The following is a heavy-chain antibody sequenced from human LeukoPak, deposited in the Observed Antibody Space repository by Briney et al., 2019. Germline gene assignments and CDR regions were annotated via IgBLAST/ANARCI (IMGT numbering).Heavy chain of an antibody. CDR2: ISSSGSYI. D-gene: IGHD4-17*01. J-gene: IGHJ4*02. CDR3: ASGDYGDYGYFDH. CDR1: GFTFSSYR. Sequence: GGSLRLSCAASGFTFSSYRMTWVRQAPGKGLQWVSSISSSGSYIYYADSVKGRFTISRDNAKNSLYLQMNSLRAEDTAVYYCASGDYGDYGYFDHWGQGTLVTVSS. V-gene: IGHV3-21*01.